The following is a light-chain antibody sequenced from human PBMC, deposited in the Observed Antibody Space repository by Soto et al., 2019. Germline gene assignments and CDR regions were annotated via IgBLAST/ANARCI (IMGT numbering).Light chain of an antibody. J-gene: IGLJ1*01. CDR2: EVS. V-gene: IGLV2-8*01. CDR1: SSDVGGYNY. Sequence: QSALTQAPSASGSPGQSVTISCTGTSSDVGGYNYVSWYQQHPGRAPKLMLYEVSKRPSGVPDRFSGSKSGNTASLTVSGLQTEDEADYYCSSYAGSNNQVFGTGTKVTVL. CDR3: SSYAGSNNQV.